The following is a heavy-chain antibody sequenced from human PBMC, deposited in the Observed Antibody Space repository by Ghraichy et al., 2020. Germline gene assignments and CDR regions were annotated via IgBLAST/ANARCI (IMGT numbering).Heavy chain of an antibody. V-gene: IGHV3-48*02. J-gene: IGHJ4*02. CDR1: GFTFSNYA. Sequence: GGSLRLSCAASGFTFSNYAMNWVRQAPGKGLEWISCIRRGGGATFCADSVKGRFTISRDDAKNSLYLQMNSLRDEDTAVYYCAREGVGSYLDYWGQGTLVTVSS. D-gene: IGHD1-26*01. CDR2: IRRGGGAT. CDR3: AREGVGSYLDY.